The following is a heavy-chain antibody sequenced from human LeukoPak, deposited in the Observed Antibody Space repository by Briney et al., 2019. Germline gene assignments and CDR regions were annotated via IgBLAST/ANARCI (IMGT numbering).Heavy chain of an antibody. V-gene: IGHV4-59*01. CDR1: GGSISSYY. J-gene: IGHJ4*02. CDR3: ARIGRGDFWSGYSGYFDY. Sequence: PSETLSLTCTVSGGSISSYYWSWIRQPPGKGLEWIGYIYYSGSTNYNPSLKSRVTISVDTSKNQFSLKLSSVTAADTAVYYCARIGRGDFWSGYSGYFDYWGQGTLVTVSS. CDR2: IYYSGST. D-gene: IGHD3-3*01.